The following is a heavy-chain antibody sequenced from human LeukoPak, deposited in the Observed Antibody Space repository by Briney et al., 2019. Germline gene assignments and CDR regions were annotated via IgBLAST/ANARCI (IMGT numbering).Heavy chain of an antibody. CDR1: GFTFSSYA. V-gene: IGHV3-30*04. CDR3: ARGAVYGSGAIFDI. CDR2: ISYDGSNK. Sequence: AGRSLRLSCAASGFTFSSYAMHWVRQAPGKGLEWVAVISYDGSNKYYADSVKGRFTISRDNSRNTLYLQMNSLRAEDTAVYYCARGAVYGSGAIFDIWGQGTMVTVSS. J-gene: IGHJ3*02. D-gene: IGHD3-10*01.